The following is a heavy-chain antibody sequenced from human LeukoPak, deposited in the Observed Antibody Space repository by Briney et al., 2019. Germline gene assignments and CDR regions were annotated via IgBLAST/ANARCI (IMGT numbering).Heavy chain of an antibody. CDR1: GFTFSSYE. CDR3: ARDRKLNWFDP. Sequence: GGSLRLSCAASGFTFSSYEMNWVRQAPGKGLEWVSYISSSGSTIYYADSVKGRFTISRDNAKNSLYLQMNSPRAEDTAVYYCARDRKLNWFDPWGQGTLVTVS. CDR2: ISSSGSTI. J-gene: IGHJ5*02. V-gene: IGHV3-48*03.